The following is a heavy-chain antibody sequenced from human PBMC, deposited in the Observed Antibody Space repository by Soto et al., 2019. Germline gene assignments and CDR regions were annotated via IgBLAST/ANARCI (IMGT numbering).Heavy chain of an antibody. CDR2: INHSGST. CDR3: ARVNRAGYSYGFKPYYYYGMDV. D-gene: IGHD5-18*01. Sequence: QVQLQQWGAGLLKPSETLSLTCAVYGGSFSGYYWSWIRQPPGKGLEWIGEINHSGSTNYNPSLKSRVTISVDTSKNPFSLKLSSVTAADTAVYYCARVNRAGYSYGFKPYYYYGMDVWGQGTTVTVSS. CDR1: GGSFSGYY. J-gene: IGHJ6*02. V-gene: IGHV4-34*01.